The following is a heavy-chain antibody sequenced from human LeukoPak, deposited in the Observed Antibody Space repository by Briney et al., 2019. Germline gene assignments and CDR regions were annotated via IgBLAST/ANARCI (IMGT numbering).Heavy chain of an antibody. CDR1: GGSFSGYY. CDR3: ARHVAAAGSYYYYMDV. D-gene: IGHD6-13*01. Sequence: SETLSLTCGVYGGSFSGYYWSWIRQPPGKGLEWIGEINHSGSTNYNPSLKSRVTISVDTSKNQFSLKLSSVTAADTAVYYCARHVAAAGSYYYYMDVWGKGTTVTISS. V-gene: IGHV4-34*01. J-gene: IGHJ6*03. CDR2: INHSGST.